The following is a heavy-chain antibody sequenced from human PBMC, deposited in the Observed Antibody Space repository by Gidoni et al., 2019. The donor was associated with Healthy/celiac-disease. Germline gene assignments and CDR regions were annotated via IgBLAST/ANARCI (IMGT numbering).Heavy chain of an antibody. CDR3: ARQPYCGGDCMGFDP. Sequence: QVQLQESGPGLVKPSQTRSLPCPVSGGSISSGGYYWSWIRQHPGKGLEWIGYIYYSGSTYYTPSLKSRVTISVDTSTNQLSLKLSSVTAEDTAVYYCARQPYCGGDCMGFDPWGQGTLVNVFS. D-gene: IGHD2-21*01. CDR2: IYYSGST. V-gene: IGHV4-31*03. CDR1: GGSISSGGYY. J-gene: IGHJ5*02.